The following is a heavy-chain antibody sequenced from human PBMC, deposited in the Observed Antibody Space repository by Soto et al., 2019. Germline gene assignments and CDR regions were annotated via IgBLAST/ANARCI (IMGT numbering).Heavy chain of an antibody. V-gene: IGHV1-69*06. J-gene: IGHJ4*02. CDR3: ARGYNWNYFPFDY. D-gene: IGHD1-7*01. Sequence: GASVKVSCKASGGNFSSYAISWARQAPGQGLEWMGGIIPIFGTANYAQKFQGRVTITADKSTSTAYMELSSLRSEDTAVYYCARGYNWNYFPFDYWGQGTLVTVSS. CDR1: GGNFSSYA. CDR2: IIPIFGTA.